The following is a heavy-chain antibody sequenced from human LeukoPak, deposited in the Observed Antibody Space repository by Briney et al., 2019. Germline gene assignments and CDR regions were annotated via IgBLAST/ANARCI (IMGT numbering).Heavy chain of an antibody. CDR2: IYYSGST. J-gene: IGHJ5*02. CDR1: GASISSSSYY. Sequence: SETLSLTCTVSGASISSSSYYWGWIRQPPGKGLEWIGNIYYSGSTYYNPSLKSRITILVDTSKNQFSLKLSSVTAADMAVYYCARCYSNRRFDPWGQGALVTVSS. D-gene: IGHD6-13*01. V-gene: IGHV4-39*07. CDR3: ARCYSNRRFDP.